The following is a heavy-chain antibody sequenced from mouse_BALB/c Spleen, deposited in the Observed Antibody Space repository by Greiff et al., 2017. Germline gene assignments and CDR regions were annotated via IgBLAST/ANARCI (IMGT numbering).Heavy chain of an antibody. CDR1: GFTFSSYA. Sequence: EVNLVESGGGLVKPGGSLKLSCAASGFTFSSYAMSWVRQTPEKRLEWVASISSGGSTYYPDSVKGRFTISRDNARNILYLQMSSLRSEDTAMYYCARGEDFDVWGAGTTVTVSS. CDR2: ISSGGST. V-gene: IGHV5-6-5*01. J-gene: IGHJ1*01. CDR3: ARGEDFDV.